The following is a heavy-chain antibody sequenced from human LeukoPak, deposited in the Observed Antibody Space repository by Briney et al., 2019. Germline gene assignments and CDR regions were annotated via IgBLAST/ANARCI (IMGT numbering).Heavy chain of an antibody. V-gene: IGHV4-31*03. Sequence: SETLSLTCTVSGGSISSGGYYWSWIRQHPGKGLELIGYIYYSGSTYYNPSLKSRVTISVVTSKNQFSLKLSSVTAADTAVYFCASSTVFYYYYGMDVWGQGTTVTVSS. CDR1: GGSISSGGYY. D-gene: IGHD2-2*01. CDR3: ASSTVFYYYYGMDV. CDR2: IYYSGST. J-gene: IGHJ6*02.